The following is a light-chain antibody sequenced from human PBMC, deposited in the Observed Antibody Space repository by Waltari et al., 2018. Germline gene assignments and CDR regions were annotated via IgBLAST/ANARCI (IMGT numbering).Light chain of an antibody. CDR3: QQFHTFRM. J-gene: IGKJ1*01. CDR1: QDVNKW. CDR2: KAS. V-gene: IGKV1-5*03. Sequence: DIQMTQSPSTLSASVGDRVTITCRASQDVNKWLAWYQQKPGRAPKVLIYKASNLESGVPSRFSGSGSGTEFNLTISSLQPDDFATYYCQQFHTFRMFGQGTKV.